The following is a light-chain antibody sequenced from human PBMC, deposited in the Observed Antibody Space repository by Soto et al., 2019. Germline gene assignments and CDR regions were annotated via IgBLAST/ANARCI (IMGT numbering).Light chain of an antibody. CDR1: SSDVGIYNY. CDR3: SSYTTSSTRV. J-gene: IGLJ1*01. CDR2: EVT. V-gene: IGLV2-14*01. Sequence: QSVLNQPASVSGSPGQSIAISCTGSSSDVGIYNYVSWYQQHPGKVPKLIIYEVTNRPSGVSNRFSGSKSGNTASLTISGLQAEDEADYYCSSYTTSSTRVFGTGTKLTVL.